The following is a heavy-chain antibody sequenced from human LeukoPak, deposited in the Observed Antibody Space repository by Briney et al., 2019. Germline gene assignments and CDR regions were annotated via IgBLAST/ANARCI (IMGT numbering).Heavy chain of an antibody. J-gene: IGHJ6*03. CDR1: GGSFSGYY. CDR3: ARDSRDIDYGDYASGYYYYYMDV. V-gene: IGHV4-34*01. CDR2: INHSGST. Sequence: SETLSLTCAVYGGSFSGYYWSWIRQPPGKGLEWIGEINHSGSTNYNPSLKSRVTISVDTSKNQFSLKLSSVTAADTAVYYCARDSRDIDYGDYASGYYYYYMDVWGKGTTVTISS. D-gene: IGHD4-17*01.